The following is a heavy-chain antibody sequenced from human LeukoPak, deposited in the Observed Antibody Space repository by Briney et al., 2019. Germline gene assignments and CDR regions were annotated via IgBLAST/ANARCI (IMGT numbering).Heavy chain of an antibody. J-gene: IGHJ4*02. Sequence: PSETLSLTCTVSGGSISSYYWSWIRQPPGKRLEWIGHIYYSGSTNYNPSLKSRVTISVDTSKNQFSLKLSSVTAADTAVYYCARVTYYYDSSGYYYFDYWGQGTLVTVSS. V-gene: IGHV4-59*01. D-gene: IGHD3-22*01. CDR2: IYYSGST. CDR1: GGSISSYY. CDR3: ARVTYYYDSSGYYYFDY.